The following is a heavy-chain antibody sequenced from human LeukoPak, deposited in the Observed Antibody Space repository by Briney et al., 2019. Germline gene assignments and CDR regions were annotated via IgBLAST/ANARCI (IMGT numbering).Heavy chain of an antibody. CDR1: GFSFSTYA. Sequence: SGGSLRLPCAPSGFSFSTYAMSWVRQAPEGWRGWVSAISGYVGSTYYGDSVKGRITISRDQSKNTRYLQMNRLRAEDTAVYYCAKVPLCDILTGYDPNDYWGQGTLVTVSS. J-gene: IGHJ4*02. CDR2: ISGYVGST. CDR3: AKVPLCDILTGYDPNDY. V-gene: IGHV3-23*01. D-gene: IGHD3-9*01.